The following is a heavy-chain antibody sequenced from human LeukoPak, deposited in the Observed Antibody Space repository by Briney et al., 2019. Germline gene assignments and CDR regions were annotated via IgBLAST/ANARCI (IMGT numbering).Heavy chain of an antibody. CDR2: IHYGGST. CDR1: GGSISSYSYY. D-gene: IGHD2-2*01. V-gene: IGHV4-39*07. CDR3: ARDGDCSSTSCKDAFDI. Sequence: PSETLSLTCTVSGGSISSYSYYWGWIRQPPGKGLEWIGSIHYGGSTYYNPSLKSRVTISVDTSKNQLSLKLSSVTAADTAVYFCARDGDCSSTSCKDAFDIWGQGTMVTVSS. J-gene: IGHJ3*02.